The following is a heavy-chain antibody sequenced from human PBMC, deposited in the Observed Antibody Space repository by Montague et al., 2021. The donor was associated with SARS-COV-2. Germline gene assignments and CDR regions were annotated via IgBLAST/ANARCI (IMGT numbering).Heavy chain of an antibody. CDR1: GGSFSGYY. V-gene: IGHV4-34*01. D-gene: IGHD3-22*01. J-gene: IGHJ5*02. Sequence: SETLSLTCAVYGGSFSGYYWSWIRQPPGKGLEWIGEINHSGSTNYNPSLQSRVTISVDTSKNQFSLKLSSVTAADTAVYYCARGDVGIIMIVVAGPGWFDAWGQGTLVTVSS. CDR2: INHSGST. CDR3: ARGDVGIIMIVVAGPGWFDA.